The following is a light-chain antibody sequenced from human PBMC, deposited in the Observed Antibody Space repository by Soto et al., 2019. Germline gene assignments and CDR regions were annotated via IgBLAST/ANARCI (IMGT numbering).Light chain of an antibody. CDR2: DNN. V-gene: IGLV1-51*01. CDR1: SSNIGLHF. J-gene: IGLJ3*02. CDR3: ATWDNSLSAGV. Sequence: QSVLTQPPSVSAAPGQKVTISCSGSSSNIGLHFVSWYQQFPGTDPKLLIYDNNQRPSGIPERFSGSKTGTSATLGITGLQTGDEADYYCATWDNSLSAGVFGGGTKVTVL.